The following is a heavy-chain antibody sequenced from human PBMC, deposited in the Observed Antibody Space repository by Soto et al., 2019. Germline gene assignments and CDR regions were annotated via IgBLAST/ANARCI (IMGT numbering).Heavy chain of an antibody. D-gene: IGHD6-6*01. CDR1: GFTFDDYA. J-gene: IGHJ4*02. CDR2: ISWNSGSI. Sequence: EVQLVESGGGLVQPGRSLRLSCAASGFTFDDYAMHWVRQAPGKGLEWVSGISWNSGSIGYADSVKGRFTISRDNAKNSLYRHINSLRAEDTALYYCATDLYSSSSGGVSFDYWGQGTLVTVSS. CDR3: ATDLYSSSSGGVSFDY. V-gene: IGHV3-9*01.